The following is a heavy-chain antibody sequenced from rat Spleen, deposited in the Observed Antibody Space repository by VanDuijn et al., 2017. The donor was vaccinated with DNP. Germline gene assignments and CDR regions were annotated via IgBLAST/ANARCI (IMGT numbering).Heavy chain of an antibody. CDR1: GFTFSNYY. J-gene: IGHJ2*01. CDR2: ISTGGGNH. CDR3: ARHEGFSSYAGYFDY. Sequence: EVQLVESGGGLVQPGNSLKLSCAASGFTFSNYYMAWVRQAPTKGLEWVASISTGGGNHYYGDSVKSRFTISRDNAKRTLYLQMDSLRSEDTATYYCARHEGFSSYAGYFDYWGQGVMVTVSS. D-gene: IGHD1-8*01. V-gene: IGHV5S23*01.